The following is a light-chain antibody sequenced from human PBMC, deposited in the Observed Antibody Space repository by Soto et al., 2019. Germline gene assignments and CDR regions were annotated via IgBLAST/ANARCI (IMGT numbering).Light chain of an antibody. CDR2: GAS. CDR1: QSVSSSY. CDR3: QLFT. J-gene: IGKJ3*01. V-gene: IGKV3-20*01. Sequence: EIVLTQSPGTLSLSPGERATLSCRASQSVSSSYLDWYQQKPGQAPRLLIYGASSRATGIPDRFSGSGSGTDFTLTISRLEPEDFAVYYCQLFTFGPGTKVDIK.